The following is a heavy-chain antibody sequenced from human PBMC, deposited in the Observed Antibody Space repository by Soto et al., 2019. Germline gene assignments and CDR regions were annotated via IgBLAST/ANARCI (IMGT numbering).Heavy chain of an antibody. D-gene: IGHD6-6*01. CDR2: IGTSGDT. V-gene: IGHV3-13*04. CDR3: ARGALGFDP. J-gene: IGHJ5*02. Sequence: EVQVVEAGGGLVQPGGSLRLSCAAAGFTFSRYAMHWVRQATGRGLEWVSGIGTSGDTYYAGSVKGRFTISRENAKNSVYLQMNSLRAGDTAVYYCARGALGFDPWGQGTLVAVSS. CDR1: GFTFSRYA.